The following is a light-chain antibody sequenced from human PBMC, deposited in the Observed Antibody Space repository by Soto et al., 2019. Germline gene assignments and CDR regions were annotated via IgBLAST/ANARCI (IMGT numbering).Light chain of an antibody. Sequence: QSALTQPASVSGSPGQSITISCTGTSSDIGGYNFVSWYQQHPGKAPKLMIHEVSNRPSGVSNRFSGSKSGNTASLTISGLQAEDEADYYCRSYGSSMTLVFGGGTKVTVL. CDR1: SSDIGGYNF. J-gene: IGLJ2*01. CDR3: RSYGSSMTLV. CDR2: EVS. V-gene: IGLV2-14*01.